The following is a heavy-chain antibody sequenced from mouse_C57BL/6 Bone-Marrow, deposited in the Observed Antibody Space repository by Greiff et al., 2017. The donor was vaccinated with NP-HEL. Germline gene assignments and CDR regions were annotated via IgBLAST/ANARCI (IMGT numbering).Heavy chain of an antibody. Sequence: QVQLQQSGAELARPGASVKLSCKASGYTFTSYGISWVKQRTGQGLEWIGEIYPRSGNTYYNEKFKGKATLTADKSSSTAYMELRSLTSEDSAVYFCARQRTWLAYWGQGTLVTVSA. CDR2: IYPRSGNT. V-gene: IGHV1-81*01. CDR3: ARQRTWLAY. CDR1: GYTFTSYG. J-gene: IGHJ3*01.